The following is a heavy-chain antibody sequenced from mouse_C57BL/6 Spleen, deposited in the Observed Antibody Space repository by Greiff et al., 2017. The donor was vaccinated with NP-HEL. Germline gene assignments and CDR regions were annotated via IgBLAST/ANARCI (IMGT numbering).Heavy chain of an antibody. Sequence: DVQLQESGPGLVKPSQSLSLTCSVTGYSITSGYYWNWIRQFPGNKLEWMGYISYDGSNNYNPSLKNRISITRDTSKNQFFLKLNSVTTEDTATYYCARVFRTSPFDYWGQGTTLTVSS. CDR3: ARVFRTSPFDY. CDR2: ISYDGSN. J-gene: IGHJ2*01. V-gene: IGHV3-6*01. CDR1: GYSITSGYY.